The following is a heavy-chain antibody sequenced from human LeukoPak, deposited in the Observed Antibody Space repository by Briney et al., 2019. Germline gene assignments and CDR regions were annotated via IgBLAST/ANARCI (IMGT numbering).Heavy chain of an antibody. J-gene: IGHJ6*02. Sequence: GGSMRLSCAASGFTFSSYGMSWVRQAPGKGLEWVANIKQDGSEKYYVDSVKGRFTISRDNAKNSLYLQMNSLRAEDTAVYYCARDSLINWGPGYYYYGMDVWGQGTTVTVSS. CDR3: ARDSLINWGPGYYYYGMDV. V-gene: IGHV3-7*01. D-gene: IGHD7-27*01. CDR2: IKQDGSEK. CDR1: GFTFSSYG.